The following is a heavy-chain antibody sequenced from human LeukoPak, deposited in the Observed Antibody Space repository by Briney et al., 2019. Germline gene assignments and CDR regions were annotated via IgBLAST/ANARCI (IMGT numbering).Heavy chain of an antibody. J-gene: IGHJ5*02. CDR3: AKAPYGDYDVDWFDP. V-gene: IGHV3-9*01. CDR1: GFTFDDYA. Sequence: PGGSLRLSCAASGFTFDDYAMHWVRQAPGKGLEWVSGISWNSGSIGYADSVKGRFTISRDNAKNSLYLQMNSLRAEDTALYYCAKAPYGDYDVDWFDPWGLGTLVTVSS. D-gene: IGHD4-17*01. CDR2: ISWNSGSI.